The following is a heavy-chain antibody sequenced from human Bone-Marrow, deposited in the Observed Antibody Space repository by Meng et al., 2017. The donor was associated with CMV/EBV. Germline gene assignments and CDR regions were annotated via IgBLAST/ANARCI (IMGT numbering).Heavy chain of an antibody. Sequence: GESLKISCAASGFTFSSYSMNWVRQAPGKGLEWVSSISSSSSYIYYADSVKGRFTISRDNAKNSLYLQMNSLRAEDTAVYYCARGRGVGGTFRYGMDVWGQGTRVTVSS. CDR3: ARGRGVGGTFRYGMDV. D-gene: IGHD1-26*01. V-gene: IGHV3-21*01. CDR1: GFTFSSYS. J-gene: IGHJ6*02. CDR2: ISSSSSYI.